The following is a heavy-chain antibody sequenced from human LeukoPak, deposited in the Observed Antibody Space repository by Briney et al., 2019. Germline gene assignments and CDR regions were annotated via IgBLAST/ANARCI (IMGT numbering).Heavy chain of an antibody. CDR2: IIPIFGTA. Sequence: ASVKVSCKASGGTFSSYAISWVRQAPGQGLEWMGGIIPIFGTANYAQKFQGRVTITTDESTSTAYMELSSLRSEDTAVYYCAGGDPRAAGTGDYYYYYMDVWGKGTTVTVSS. D-gene: IGHD6-13*01. J-gene: IGHJ6*03. CDR1: GGTFSSYA. V-gene: IGHV1-69*05. CDR3: AGGDPRAAGTGDYYYYYMDV.